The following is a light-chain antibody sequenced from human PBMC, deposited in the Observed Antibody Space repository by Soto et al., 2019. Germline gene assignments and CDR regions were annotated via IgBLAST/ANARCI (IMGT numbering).Light chain of an antibody. CDR1: RRDVGGYNY. CDR3: SSYTISNTLPFA. V-gene: IGLV2-14*01. Sequence: QSVLTQPASVSGSPGQSITISCTGTRRDVGGYNYVSWYQQYPGKSPKLLIYEVTHRPSGVSNRFSGSKSGNTASLTISGLQAEDEADYYCSSYTISNTLPFAFGTGTKV. J-gene: IGLJ1*01. CDR2: EVT.